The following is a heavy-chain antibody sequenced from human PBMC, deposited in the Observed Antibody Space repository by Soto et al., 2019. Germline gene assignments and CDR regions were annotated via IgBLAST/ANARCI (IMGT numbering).Heavy chain of an antibody. D-gene: IGHD1-26*01. J-gene: IGHJ4*02. Sequence: SETLSLTCTVSGGSISSGDYYWSWIRQPPGKGLEWIGYIYYSGSTYYNPSLKSRVTISVDTSKNQFSLKLSSVTAADTAVYYCARGRHYRPRIDYWGQGTLVTVSS. CDR2: IYYSGST. CDR1: GGSISSGDYY. CDR3: ARGRHYRPRIDY. V-gene: IGHV4-30-4*01.